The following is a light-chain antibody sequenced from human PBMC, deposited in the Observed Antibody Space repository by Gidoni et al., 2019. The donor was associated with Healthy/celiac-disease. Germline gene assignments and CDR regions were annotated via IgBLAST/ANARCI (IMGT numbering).Light chain of an antibody. Sequence: QSVLTQPPSVSGAPGQRVTISCTGSSSNIGAGYEAHWYQQLPGTAPKVLIYGNSNRPSGVPDRFSASRSGTSASLAITGLQAEDEADYYCQSYDSSLSGHVVFGGGTKLTVL. CDR2: GNS. CDR3: QSYDSSLSGHVV. V-gene: IGLV1-40*01. CDR1: SSNIGAGYE. J-gene: IGLJ2*01.